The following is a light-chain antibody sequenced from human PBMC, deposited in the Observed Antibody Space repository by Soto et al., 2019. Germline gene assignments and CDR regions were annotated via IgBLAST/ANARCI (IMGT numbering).Light chain of an antibody. CDR1: QSVLHNSNKKNY. Sequence: DLVITQTPYSLAVSIGERATLNCKSGQSVLHNSNKKNYLAWYQHKPGQPPKLLIYWASTRESGVPDRFSGSGSGTEFTLTISSLQAEDVAVYYCQQYYSYKWTFGQGTKVDI. CDR2: WAS. V-gene: IGKV4-1*01. J-gene: IGKJ1*01. CDR3: QQYYSYKWT.